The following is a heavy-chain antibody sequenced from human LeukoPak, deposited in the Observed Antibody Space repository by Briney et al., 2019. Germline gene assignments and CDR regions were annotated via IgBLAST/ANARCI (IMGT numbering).Heavy chain of an antibody. CDR1: GFTFDDYG. Sequence: GALRLSCAASGFTFDDYGIHWVRQAPGKGLEWVSAISGSGGSTYYADSVKGRFTISRDNSKNTLYLQMNSLRAEDTAVYYCAKFVYGYWGQGTLVTVSS. V-gene: IGHV3-23*01. J-gene: IGHJ4*02. CDR3: AKFVYGY. CDR2: ISGSGGST. D-gene: IGHD5/OR15-5a*01.